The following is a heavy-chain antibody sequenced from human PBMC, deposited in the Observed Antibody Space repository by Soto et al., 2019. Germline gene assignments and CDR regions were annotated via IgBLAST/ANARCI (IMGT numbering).Heavy chain of an antibody. Sequence: RESLKISCKGSGYSFSTYWIGWVRQMPGKGLEWVGIIYPGDSYTNYSPSFQGHVTISADKSISTAYLQWSSLKASDTAMYYCARLPLAAAYSDANSWGQGTLVTVSS. CDR3: ARLPLAAAYSDANS. J-gene: IGHJ4*02. D-gene: IGHD6-25*01. CDR1: GYSFSTYW. CDR2: IYPGDSYT. V-gene: IGHV5-51*01.